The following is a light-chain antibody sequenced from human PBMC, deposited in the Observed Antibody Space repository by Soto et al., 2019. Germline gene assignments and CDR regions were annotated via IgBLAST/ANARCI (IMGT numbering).Light chain of an antibody. CDR3: TSYTTSFTYV. J-gene: IGLJ1*01. CDR2: DVS. V-gene: IGLV2-14*03. Sequence: QSVLTQPASVSGSPGQSITISCTGTSSDVDGYNFVSWYQHHPGKAPKLIIYDVSNRPSGVSSRFSGFKSGNTASLTVSGLQAEDEADYYCTSYTTSFTYVFGTWTKVTVL. CDR1: SSDVDGYNF.